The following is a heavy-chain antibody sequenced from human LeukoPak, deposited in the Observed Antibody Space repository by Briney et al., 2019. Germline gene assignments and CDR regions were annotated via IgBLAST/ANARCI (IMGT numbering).Heavy chain of an antibody. CDR2: MNPNSGNT. Sequence: ASVKVSCKASGYTFTSHDINWVRQATGQGLEWMGWMNPNSGNTGYAQKFQGRVTMTTDTSTSTAYMELRSLRSDDTAVYYCARRGDDYGSYAGFYYYVDVWGKGTTVTVSS. CDR3: ARRGDDYGSYAGFYYYVDV. CDR1: GYTFTSHD. D-gene: IGHD4-17*01. V-gene: IGHV1-8*02. J-gene: IGHJ6*03.